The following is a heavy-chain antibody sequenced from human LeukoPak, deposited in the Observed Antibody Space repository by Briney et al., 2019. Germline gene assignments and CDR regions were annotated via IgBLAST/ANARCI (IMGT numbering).Heavy chain of an antibody. CDR2: FDPEDGET. J-gene: IGHJ4*02. Sequence: ASVKVSCKVSGYTLTELSMHWVRQAPGKGLEWMGGFDPEDGETIYAQKFQGRVTMTEDTSTDTAYMELSSLRSEDTAVYYCATFRYYYDSSGSERPYYFDYWGQGALVTVSS. V-gene: IGHV1-24*01. CDR3: ATFRYYYDSSGSERPYYFDY. CDR1: GYTLTELS. D-gene: IGHD3-22*01.